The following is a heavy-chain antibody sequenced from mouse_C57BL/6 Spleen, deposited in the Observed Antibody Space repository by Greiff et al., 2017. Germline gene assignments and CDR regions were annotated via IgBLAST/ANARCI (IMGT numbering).Heavy chain of an antibody. Sequence: QVQLQQPGAELVRPGTSVKLSCKASGYTFTSYWMHWVKQRPGQGLEWIGVIDPSDSYTNYNQKFKGQATLTVDKSSSTAYMQRSSLTSADSAVYYCARYDYERYFEVWGTGTTVTVSS. CDR3: ARYDYERYFEV. D-gene: IGHD1-1*01. CDR1: GYTFTSYW. CDR2: IDPSDSYT. V-gene: IGHV1-59*01. J-gene: IGHJ1*03.